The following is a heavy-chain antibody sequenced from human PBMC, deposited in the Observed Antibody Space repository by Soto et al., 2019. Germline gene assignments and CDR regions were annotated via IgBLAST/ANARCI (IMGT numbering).Heavy chain of an antibody. V-gene: IGHV4-39*01. CDR1: GGSITSSSYY. CDR2: IYYSGRS. Sequence: LSLTCTVSGGSITSSSYYWGWIRQPPGKGLEWIGGIYYSGRSYYNPSLKSRVTMSVDTSKNQFSLTLNSVTAADAAVYYCARQRTTVVTQAYFDHWGQGTLVTVSS. CDR3: ARQRTTVVTQAYFDH. D-gene: IGHD4-17*01. J-gene: IGHJ4*02.